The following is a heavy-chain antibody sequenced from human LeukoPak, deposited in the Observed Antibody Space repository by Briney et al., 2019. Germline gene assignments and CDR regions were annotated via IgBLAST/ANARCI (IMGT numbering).Heavy chain of an antibody. V-gene: IGHV4-59*01. J-gene: IGHJ5*02. CDR3: ASSPRGFGEYANWFDP. D-gene: IGHD3-10*01. CDR1: GGSISSYY. Sequence: SETLSLTCTVSGGSISSYYWIWIRQPPGKGLEWIGYIYYSGSTNYNPSLKSRVTISVDTSKNQFSLKLSSVTAADTAVYYCASSPRGFGEYANWFDPWGQGTLVTVSS. CDR2: IYYSGST.